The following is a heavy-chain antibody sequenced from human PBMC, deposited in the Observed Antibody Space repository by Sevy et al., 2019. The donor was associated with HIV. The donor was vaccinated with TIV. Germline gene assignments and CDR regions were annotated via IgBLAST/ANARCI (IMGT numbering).Heavy chain of an antibody. V-gene: IGHV1-2*02. J-gene: IGHJ6*02. CDR3: ARVVEPAGIDRYYYGEDV. CDR2: INPKSGGT. Sequence: ASVKVSCKASGYTFTDYYIHWVRQAPGQGLEWMGWINPKSGGTNYAQKFHGRVTMTRATSISTAYMGLSRLRSDDTAVYYCARVVEPAGIDRYYYGEDVWGPGATVTVSS. CDR1: GYTFTDYY. D-gene: IGHD2-2*02.